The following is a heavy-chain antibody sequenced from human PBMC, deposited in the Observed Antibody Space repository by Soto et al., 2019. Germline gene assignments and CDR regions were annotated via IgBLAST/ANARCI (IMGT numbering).Heavy chain of an antibody. J-gene: IGHJ6*04. D-gene: IGHD2-8*01. CDR2: IIPIFGTA. Sequence: SVKVSCKASGGTSSSYAISWVRQAPGQGLEWMGGIIPIFGTANYAQKFQGRVTITADESTSTAYMELSSLRSEDTAVYYCESCILMVYSGMDVWGKGTTVTVSS. CDR1: GGTSSSYA. V-gene: IGHV1-69*13. CDR3: ESCILMVYSGMDV.